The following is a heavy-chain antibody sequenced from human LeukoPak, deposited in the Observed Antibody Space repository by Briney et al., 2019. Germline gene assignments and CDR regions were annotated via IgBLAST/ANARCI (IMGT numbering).Heavy chain of an antibody. V-gene: IGHV3-23*01. J-gene: IGHJ4*02. D-gene: IGHD3-22*01. CDR1: GFTFSDYI. Sequence: QPGGSLRLSCAASGFTFSDYILDWVRQAPGKGLEWVSAISGSGGSTYYADSVKGRFTISRDNSKNTLYLQMNSLRAEDTAVYYCANWDDSSPNWGQGTLVTVSS. CDR3: ANWDDSSPN. CDR2: ISGSGGST.